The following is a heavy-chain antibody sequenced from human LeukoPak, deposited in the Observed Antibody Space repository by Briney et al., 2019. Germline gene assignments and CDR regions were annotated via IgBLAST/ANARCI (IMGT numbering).Heavy chain of an antibody. Sequence: SETLSLTCTVSGGSISSYYWSWIRQPPGKGLEWIGYISYSGSTNYNPSLKSRVTISLDTSKNQFSLNLSSVTAADTAVYYCARTTTSFDDWGQGALVTVSS. V-gene: IGHV4-59*01. J-gene: IGHJ4*02. CDR1: GGSISSYY. CDR3: ARTTTSFDD. D-gene: IGHD1-26*01. CDR2: ISYSGST.